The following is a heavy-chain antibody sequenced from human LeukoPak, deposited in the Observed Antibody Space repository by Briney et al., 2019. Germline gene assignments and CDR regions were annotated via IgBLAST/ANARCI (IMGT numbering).Heavy chain of an antibody. CDR2: INPNSGGT. Sequence: ASVKVSCKASGYTFTGYYMHWVRQAPGQGLEWMGWINPNSGGTNYAQKFQGRVTMTRDTSISTACMELSRLRSDDTAVYYCARGGSRKSATLYYWGQGTLVTVSS. V-gene: IGHV1-2*02. D-gene: IGHD1-26*01. CDR1: GYTFTGYY. J-gene: IGHJ4*02. CDR3: ARGGSRKSATLYY.